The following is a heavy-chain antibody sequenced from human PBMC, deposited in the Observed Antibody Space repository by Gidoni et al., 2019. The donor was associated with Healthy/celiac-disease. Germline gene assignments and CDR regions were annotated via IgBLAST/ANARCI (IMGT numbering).Heavy chain of an antibody. D-gene: IGHD3-3*01. Sequence: QVQLQESGPGLAKPSQTLSLTCTVSGGSISSGGYYWSWIRQHPGKGLEWIGYIYYSGSTYYNPSLKSRVTISVDTSKNQFSLKLSSVTAADTAVYYCARDSVFWSGYYYGMDVWGQGTTVTVSS. V-gene: IGHV4-31*03. J-gene: IGHJ6*02. CDR2: IYYSGST. CDR3: ARDSVFWSGYYYGMDV. CDR1: GGSISSGGYY.